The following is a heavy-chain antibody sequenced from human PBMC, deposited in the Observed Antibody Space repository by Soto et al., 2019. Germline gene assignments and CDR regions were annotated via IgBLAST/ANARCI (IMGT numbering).Heavy chain of an antibody. J-gene: IGHJ4*02. CDR1: GYTFTSYG. CDR2: ISAHNGNT. Sequence: QVHLVQSGAEVKKPGASVKVSCKGSGYTFTSYGITWVRQAPGQGLEWMGWISAHNGNTDYAQRLQGRVTVTRDTSTSTAYMELRSLRSDDTTVYYCARGRYGDYWGQGALVTVSS. D-gene: IGHD1-1*01. V-gene: IGHV1-18*01. CDR3: ARGRYGDY.